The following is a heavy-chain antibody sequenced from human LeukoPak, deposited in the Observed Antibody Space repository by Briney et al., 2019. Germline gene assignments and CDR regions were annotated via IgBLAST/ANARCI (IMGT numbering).Heavy chain of an antibody. V-gene: IGHV1-46*01. Sequence: ASVKVSCKASGYTFTSYYMHWVRQAPGQGLEWMGIINPSGGSTSYAQKFQGRVTMTRDTSTSTVYMELSSLRSEDTAVYYCARSPLRYFDWLLVYYYYYYGMDVWGQGTTVTVSS. CDR1: GYTFTSYY. J-gene: IGHJ6*02. CDR3: ARSPLRYFDWLLVYYYYYYGMDV. D-gene: IGHD3-9*01. CDR2: INPSGGST.